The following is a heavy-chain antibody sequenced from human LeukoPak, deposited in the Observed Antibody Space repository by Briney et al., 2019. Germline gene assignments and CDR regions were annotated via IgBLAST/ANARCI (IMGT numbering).Heavy chain of an antibody. CDR1: GGSFSGYY. D-gene: IGHD3-9*01. Sequence: SETLSLTCAVYGGSFSGYYWSWIRQPPGKGLEWIGEINHSGSTNYNPSLKSRVTISVDTSKNQFSLKLSSVTAADTAVYYCARGNSYDILTGYPPSFFYVYWGQGTLVTVSS. J-gene: IGHJ4*02. CDR2: INHSGST. V-gene: IGHV4-34*01. CDR3: ARGNSYDILTGYPPSFFYVY.